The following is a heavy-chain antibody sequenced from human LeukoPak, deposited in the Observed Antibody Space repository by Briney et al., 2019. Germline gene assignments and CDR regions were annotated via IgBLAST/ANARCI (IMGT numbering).Heavy chain of an antibody. Sequence: IRYDGSKKYFADSVKGRFTISRDNSKNTLYLQMNSLRAEDTAVYYCARDRGSGWYNGMDVWGQGTTVTVSS. V-gene: IGHV3-33*01. D-gene: IGHD6-19*01. CDR2: IRYDGSKK. CDR3: ARDRGSGWYNGMDV. J-gene: IGHJ6*02.